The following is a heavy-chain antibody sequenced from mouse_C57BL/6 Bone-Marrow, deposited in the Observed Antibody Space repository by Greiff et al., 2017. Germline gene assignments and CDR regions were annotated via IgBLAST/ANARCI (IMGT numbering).Heavy chain of an antibody. CDR1: GYTFTSYD. D-gene: IGHD1-1*01. CDR3: ARLEFDGSSGDWYFDV. J-gene: IGHJ1*03. V-gene: IGHV1-85*01. CDR2: IYPRDGST. Sequence: QVQLQQSGPELVKPGASVKLSCKASGYTFTSYDINWVKQRPGPGLEWIGGIYPRDGSTKYNEKFKGKATLTVDTSSSPAYMELHSLTAEDSAVYFCARLEFDGSSGDWYFDVWGTGTTVTVSS.